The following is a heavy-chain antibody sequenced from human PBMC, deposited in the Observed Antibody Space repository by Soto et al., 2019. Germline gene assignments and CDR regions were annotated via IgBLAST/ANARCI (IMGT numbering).Heavy chain of an antibody. CDR2: IIPVHRTP. CDR1: GGSFSTST. CDR3: ASGKSKYRALST. J-gene: IGHJ3*01. V-gene: IGHV1-69*01. D-gene: IGHD4-4*01. Sequence: QVQMVQSGAEVKKPGSSVKVSCEASGGSFSTSTINWVRQAPGQGLEWMGGIIPVHRTPTYAPRFQARVTITADESKTTASMELSSLTSEDTALYFCASGKSKYRALSTWGQGTMVIVSS.